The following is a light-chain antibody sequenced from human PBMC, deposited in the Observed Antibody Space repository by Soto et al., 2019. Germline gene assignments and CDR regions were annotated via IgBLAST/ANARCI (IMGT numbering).Light chain of an antibody. V-gene: IGKV3-11*01. CDR1: RSVSSY. J-gene: IGKJ5*01. CDR2: DAS. CDR3: QQRSNWPPIT. Sequence: EIAVTQSPTTLSLSPGERATLSCRGNRSVSSYLTWYQQKTGHAPRLLIYDASNRATGIPARFSGSGSGTDFTLTISSLEPEDFAVYYCQQRSNWPPITFGQGTRLEIK.